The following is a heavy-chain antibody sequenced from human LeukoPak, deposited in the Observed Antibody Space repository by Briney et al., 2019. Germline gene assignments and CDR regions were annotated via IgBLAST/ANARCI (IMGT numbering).Heavy chain of an antibody. Sequence: ASVKVSCKASGYTFTSYAMHWVRQAPGQRLEWMGWINAGNGNTKYSQKFQGRVTITRDTSASTAYMELSRLRSDDTAVYYCARDPGGSSSEFDYWGQGTLVTVSS. V-gene: IGHV1-3*01. CDR1: GYTFTSYA. D-gene: IGHD6-6*01. CDR3: ARDPGGSSSEFDY. J-gene: IGHJ4*02. CDR2: INAGNGNT.